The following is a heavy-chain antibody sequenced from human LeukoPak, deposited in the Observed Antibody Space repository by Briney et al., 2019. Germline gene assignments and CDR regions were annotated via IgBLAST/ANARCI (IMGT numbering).Heavy chain of an antibody. D-gene: IGHD5-12*01. V-gene: IGHV1-46*01. J-gene: IGHJ6*01. Sequence: ASVKVSRKASGYIFPSYYMHWVRQPPGQGLEWMGIINPRGGSTSYAQKFQGRVTKTRDTPTSTLYMELSSQSPEDTPVYYCASHSGCDYGCWCCLGSQYGMDVWGQGTTVTVSS. CDR3: ASHSGCDYGCWCCLGSQYGMDV. CDR1: GYIFPSYY. CDR2: INPRGGST.